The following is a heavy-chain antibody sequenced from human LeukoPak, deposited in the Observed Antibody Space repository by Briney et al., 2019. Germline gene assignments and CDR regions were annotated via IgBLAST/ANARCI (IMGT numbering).Heavy chain of an antibody. Sequence: PSQTLSLTCTVSGVSISSGGYYWGWIRQPPGKGLEWIGYIYHSGSTYYNPSLKSRVTISVDRSKNQSSLKLSSVTAADTAVYYCARAREKSGYPDAFDIWGQGTMVTVSS. J-gene: IGHJ3*02. CDR3: ARAREKSGYPDAFDI. CDR1: GVSISSGGYY. V-gene: IGHV4-30-2*01. D-gene: IGHD3-22*01. CDR2: IYHSGST.